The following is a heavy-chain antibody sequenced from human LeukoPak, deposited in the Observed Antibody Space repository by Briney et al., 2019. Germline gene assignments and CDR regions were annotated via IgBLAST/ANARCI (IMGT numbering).Heavy chain of an antibody. CDR3: AKEIYGDPTGGRFQH. D-gene: IGHD4/OR15-4a*01. V-gene: IGHV3-23*01. J-gene: IGHJ1*01. CDR2: ISGSGGST. CDR1: GFTFSSFG. Sequence: GGSLRLSCAASGFTFSSFGMSWVRQAPGKGLEWVSAISGSGGSTYYADSVKGRFTISRDNSKNTLYLQMKSLRAEDTAVYYCAKEIYGDPTGGRFQHWGQGTLVTVSS.